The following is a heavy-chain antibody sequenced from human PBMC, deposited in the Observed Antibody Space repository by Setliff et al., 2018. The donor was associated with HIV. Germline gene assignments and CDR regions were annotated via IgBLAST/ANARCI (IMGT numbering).Heavy chain of an antibody. V-gene: IGHV4-59*01. CDR3: ARDLASSYFDF. Sequence: PSETLSLTCTVSGASISTDYWSWIRQSPGKGLEWIGYIYHTGTTNYSPSLESRVTISIDTSKNQFSLNLRSVTAADTATYYCARDLASSYFDFWGQGALVTVSS. CDR2: IYHTGTT. CDR1: GASISTDY. J-gene: IGHJ4*02. D-gene: IGHD3-16*01.